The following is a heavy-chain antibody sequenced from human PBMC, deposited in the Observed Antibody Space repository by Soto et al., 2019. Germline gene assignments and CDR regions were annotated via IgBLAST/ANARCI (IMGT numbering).Heavy chain of an antibody. V-gene: IGHV3-64D*06. CDR1: GFTFSSYS. CDR2: ISTNGGST. D-gene: IGHD2-8*01. Sequence: GGSLRLSCSASGFTFSSYSMHWVRQAPGKGLEYVSSISTNGGSTHYADSVKGRFTISRDNSKNTQYLQMSSLRADDTAVYYCARRGYCTNGVCYYGMDVWGQGTTVTVSS. CDR3: ARRGYCTNGVCYYGMDV. J-gene: IGHJ6*02.